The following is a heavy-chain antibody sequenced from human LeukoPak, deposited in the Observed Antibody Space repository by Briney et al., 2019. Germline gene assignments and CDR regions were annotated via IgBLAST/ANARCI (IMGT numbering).Heavy chain of an antibody. CDR2: ISAYNGNT. J-gene: IGHJ5*02. V-gene: IGHV1-18*04. CDR3: ARSPRTVTNNWFDP. Sequence: ASVTVSCKASGYTFTSYGISWVRQAPGQGLEWMGWISAYNGNTNYAQKLQGRVTMTTDTSTSTAYMELRSLRSADTAVYYCARSPRTVTNNWFDPWGQGTLVTVSS. CDR1: GYTFTSYG. D-gene: IGHD4-17*01.